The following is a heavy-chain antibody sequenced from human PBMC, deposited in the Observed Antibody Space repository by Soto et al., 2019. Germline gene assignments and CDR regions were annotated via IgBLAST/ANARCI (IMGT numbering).Heavy chain of an antibody. D-gene: IGHD2-2*01. V-gene: IGHV2-5*02. CDR1: GFSLSSIGVG. J-gene: IGHJ3*01. CDR2: LYWDDDK. CDR3: AHTIVVVPTAHDAFDV. Sequence: QITLKESGPTLVKPTQTLTLTCTFSGFSLSSIGVGVGWIRQPPGKALEWLGILYWDDDKHYSPSLKSRISIAKDTSKDQVVLTLTNMDPVDTATYYCAHTIVVVPTAHDAFDVWGQGTIVTVSS.